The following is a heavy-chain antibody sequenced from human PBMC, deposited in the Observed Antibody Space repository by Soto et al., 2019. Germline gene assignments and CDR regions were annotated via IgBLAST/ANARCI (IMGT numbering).Heavy chain of an antibody. Sequence: QILESGGSLVQPGGSLRLSCVAAGFTFSSAAMNWVRQAPGKGLEWVSIISDTGTRTHYADSVTGRFTISRTTSKNALYRDMNSLRAADTAVYYCAKSLDIHYKNGFDPWCQGTLVTVSS. CDR2: ISDTGTRT. CDR3: AKSLDIHYKNGFDP. D-gene: IGHD4-4*01. J-gene: IGHJ5*02. V-gene: IGHV3-23*01. CDR1: GFTFSSAA.